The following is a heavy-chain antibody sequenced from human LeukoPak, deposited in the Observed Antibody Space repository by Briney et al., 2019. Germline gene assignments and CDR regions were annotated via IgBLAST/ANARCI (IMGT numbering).Heavy chain of an antibody. CDR1: GFTFSSYG. V-gene: IGHV3-30*03. D-gene: IGHD2-15*01. CDR3: ARVFAGYCSGGSCSSFDY. J-gene: IGHJ4*02. Sequence: PGGSLRLSCAASGFTFSSYGMHWVRQAPGKGLEWVAVISYDGSNKYYADSVKGRFTISRDNSKNTLYLQMNSLRAEDTAVYYCARVFAGYCSGGSCSSFDYWGQGTLVTVSS. CDR2: ISYDGSNK.